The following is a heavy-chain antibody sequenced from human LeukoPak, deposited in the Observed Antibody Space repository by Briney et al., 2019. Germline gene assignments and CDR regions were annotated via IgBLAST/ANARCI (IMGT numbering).Heavy chain of an antibody. D-gene: IGHD3-3*01. CDR1: GYTFTSYG. CDR3: ARDVNGQYYDFWSGYYDAFDI. CDR2: ISAYNGNT. J-gene: IGHJ3*02. V-gene: IGHV1-18*01. Sequence: EASVKVSCKASGYTFTSYGIGWVRQAPGQGLEWMGWISAYNGNTNYAQKLQGRVTMTTDTSTSTAYMELRSLRSGDTAVYYCARDVNGQYYDFWSGYYDAFDIWGQGTMVTVSS.